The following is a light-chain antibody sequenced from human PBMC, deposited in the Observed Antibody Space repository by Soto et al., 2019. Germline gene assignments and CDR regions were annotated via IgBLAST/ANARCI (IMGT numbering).Light chain of an antibody. CDR1: QSVSSSY. CDR3: QQYGSSPNT. V-gene: IGKV3-20*01. Sequence: DIGLTQSPGTLSLSPGERATLSCRASQSVSSSYLAWYQQKPGQAPRLLIYGASSMATGIPDRFSGSGSGTDFTLTISSLEPEDFAVYYCQQYGSSPNTFGQGTRLEIK. J-gene: IGKJ5*01. CDR2: GAS.